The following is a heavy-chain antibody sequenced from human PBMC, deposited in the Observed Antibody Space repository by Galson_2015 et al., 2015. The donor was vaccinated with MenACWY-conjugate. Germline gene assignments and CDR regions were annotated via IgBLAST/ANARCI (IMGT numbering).Heavy chain of an antibody. Sequence: SLRLSCAASGFTFSNYAMTWVRQAPGKGLEWVSTISASGGITNYADSVKGRFTISRGNYDKTLSLQMNNLRAEDTAVYYCAKDLWARESSYGPFEYWGQGTLVTFSS. CDR3: AKDLWARESSYGPFEY. CDR2: ISASGGIT. V-gene: IGHV3-23*01. J-gene: IGHJ4*02. D-gene: IGHD5-18*01. CDR1: GFTFSNYA.